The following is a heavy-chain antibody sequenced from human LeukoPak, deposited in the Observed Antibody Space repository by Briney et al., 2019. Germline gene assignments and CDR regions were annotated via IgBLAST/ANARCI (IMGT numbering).Heavy chain of an antibody. CDR3: ARQRYYYDSSGYYYREIDY. J-gene: IGHJ4*02. V-gene: IGHV4-4*09. CDR2: IYTSGST. CDR1: GGSISSCY. Sequence: KASETLSLTCTVSGGSISSCYWSWIRQPPGKGLEWIGYIYTSGSTNYNPSLKSRVTISVDTSKNQFSLKLSSVTAADTAVYYCARQRYYYDSSGYYYREIDYWGQGTLVTVSS. D-gene: IGHD3-22*01.